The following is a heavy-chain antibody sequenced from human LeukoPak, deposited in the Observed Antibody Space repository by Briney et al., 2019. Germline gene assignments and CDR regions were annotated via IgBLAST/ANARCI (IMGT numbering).Heavy chain of an antibody. CDR1: GFTFSTYA. CDR2: ISASGDTT. V-gene: IGHV3-23*01. Sequence: PGGPLRLSCAASGFTFSTYAMAWVRRAPGKGLEWVSGISASGDTTYYGDSVKGRFIISKDYSKNTLYLQMNGLRAEDTALYYCASRPRSTVVAPWDYWGQGTLVTVSS. J-gene: IGHJ4*02. CDR3: ASRPRSTVVAPWDY. D-gene: IGHD3-22*01.